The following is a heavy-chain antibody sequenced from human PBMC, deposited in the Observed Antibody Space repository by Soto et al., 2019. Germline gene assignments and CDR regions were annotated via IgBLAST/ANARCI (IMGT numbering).Heavy chain of an antibody. J-gene: IGHJ6*02. D-gene: IGHD6-19*01. CDR1: GFTFSSYG. CDR2: IWYDGSNK. V-gene: IGHV3-33*01. Sequence: QVQLVESGGGVVKHGRSLRLSCAASGFTFSSYGMHWVRQAPGKGLEWVAVIWYDGSNKYYADSVKGRFTISRDNSKNTLYLQMNSLRAEDTAVYYCARTDSSGWYMDYYYGMDVWGQGTTVTVSS. CDR3: ARTDSSGWYMDYYYGMDV.